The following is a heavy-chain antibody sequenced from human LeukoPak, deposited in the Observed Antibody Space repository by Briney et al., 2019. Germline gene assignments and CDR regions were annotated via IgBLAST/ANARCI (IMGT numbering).Heavy chain of an antibody. D-gene: IGHD3-10*01. V-gene: IGHV3-53*01. CDR1: GFTVSSNS. CDR3: AGLGLLWFGEGLVDV. CDR2: IYSDNT. J-gene: IGHJ6*04. Sequence: GGSLRLSCTVSGFTVSSNSMSWVRQAPGKGLEWVSFIYSDNTHYSDSVKGRFTISRDNSKNSLYLQMNSLRAEDTAVYYCAGLGLLWFGEGLVDVWGKGTTVTVSS.